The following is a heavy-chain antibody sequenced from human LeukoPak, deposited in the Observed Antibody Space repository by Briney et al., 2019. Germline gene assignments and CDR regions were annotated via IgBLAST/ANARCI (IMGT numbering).Heavy chain of an antibody. J-gene: IGHJ6*02. V-gene: IGHV3-21*01. CDR2: ISSSSSYI. D-gene: IGHD2-15*01. Sequence: GGSLRLSCAASGFTFSSYSMKWVRQAPGKGLEWVSSISSSSSYIYYADSVKGRFTISRDNAKNSLYLQMNSLRAEDTAVYYCARPGDGWSWDDGMDVWGQGTTVTVSS. CDR1: GFTFSSYS. CDR3: ARPGDGWSWDDGMDV.